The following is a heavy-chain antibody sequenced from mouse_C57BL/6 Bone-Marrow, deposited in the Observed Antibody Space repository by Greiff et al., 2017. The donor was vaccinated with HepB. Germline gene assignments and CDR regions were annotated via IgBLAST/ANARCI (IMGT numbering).Heavy chain of an antibody. V-gene: IGHV5-12*01. CDR2: ISNGGGST. CDR3: ARHASGMFDY. Sequence: EVKLVESGGGLVQPGGSLKLSCAASGFTFSDYYMYWVRQTPENRLEWVAYISNGGGSTYYPDTVKGRCTISRDNAKNTLYLQMRRLKSEDTAMYYCARHASGMFDYWGQGTTLAVSS. CDR1: GFTFSDYY. D-gene: IGHD4-1*01. J-gene: IGHJ2*01.